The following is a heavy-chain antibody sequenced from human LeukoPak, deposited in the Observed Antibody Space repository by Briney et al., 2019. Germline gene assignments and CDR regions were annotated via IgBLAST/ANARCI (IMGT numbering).Heavy chain of an antibody. Sequence: PSETLSLTCTVSGGSISSYYWSWIRQPPGNGLEWIGYIYYSGSTNYNPFLKSRVTISVDTSKNQFSLKLSSVTAADTAVCYCARVDYDFWSGYYKANWFDPWGQGTLVTVSS. D-gene: IGHD3-3*01. J-gene: IGHJ5*02. CDR3: ARVDYDFWSGYYKANWFDP. V-gene: IGHV4-59*01. CDR2: IYYSGST. CDR1: GGSISSYY.